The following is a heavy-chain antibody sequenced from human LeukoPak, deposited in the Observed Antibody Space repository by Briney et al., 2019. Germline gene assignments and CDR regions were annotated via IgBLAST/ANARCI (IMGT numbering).Heavy chain of an antibody. CDR2: ISGSGGTI. CDR1: GFTFSSYA. V-gene: IGHV3-23*01. Sequence: PGGSLRLSCAASGFTFSSYAMTWVRQAPGKGLEWVSAISGSGGTIYYADSVKGRFTISRDNAKNSLYLQMNSLRDEDTAVYYCARGLAAVPNWFDPWGQGTLVTVSS. CDR3: ARGLAAVPNWFDP. D-gene: IGHD6-13*01. J-gene: IGHJ5*02.